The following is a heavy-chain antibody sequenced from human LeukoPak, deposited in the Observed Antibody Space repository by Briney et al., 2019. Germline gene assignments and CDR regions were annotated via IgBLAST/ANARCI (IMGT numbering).Heavy chain of an antibody. CDR2: IYTSGST. D-gene: IGHD4-17*01. CDR1: GGSISSGSYY. CDR3: ARALDYGDYEVPVGFDP. Sequence: SETLSLTCTVSGGSISSGSYYWSSIRQPAGKGLEWIGRIYTSGSTNYNPSLKSRVTISVDTSKNQFSLKLSSVTAADTAVYYCARALDYGDYEVPVGFDPWGQGTLVTVSS. V-gene: IGHV4-61*02. J-gene: IGHJ5*02.